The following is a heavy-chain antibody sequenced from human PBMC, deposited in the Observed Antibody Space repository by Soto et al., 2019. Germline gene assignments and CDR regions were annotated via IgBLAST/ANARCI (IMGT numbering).Heavy chain of an antibody. V-gene: IGHV4-39*01. D-gene: IGHD6-25*01. J-gene: IGHJ4*02. Sequence: PSETLSLTCTVSRGSISRGTNYWAWIRQPPGKGLEWIANIYYSGSTFYNPSLKSRVTISLGTSKNQFSLKLRSVTAADTAMYYCARHEAGWYIDSWGQGTLVTVSS. CDR3: ARHEAGWYIDS. CDR1: RGSISRGTNY. CDR2: IYYSGST.